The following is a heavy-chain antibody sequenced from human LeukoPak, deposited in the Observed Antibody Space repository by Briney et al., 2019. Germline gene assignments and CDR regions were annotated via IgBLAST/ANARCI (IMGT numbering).Heavy chain of an antibody. V-gene: IGHV4-4*07. J-gene: IGHJ6*03. CDR1: GDSISTFY. D-gene: IGHD3-22*01. CDR2: IYTSGST. CDR3: ARSSEGRYYYDSSGFSYYYYYMDV. Sequence: SETLSLTCTVSGDSISTFYWSWIRQPAGKGLEWIGRIYTSGSTNYNPSLKSRVTISVDTSKNQFSLKLSSVTAADTAVYYRARSSEGRYYYDSSGFSYYYYYMDVWGKGTTVTISS.